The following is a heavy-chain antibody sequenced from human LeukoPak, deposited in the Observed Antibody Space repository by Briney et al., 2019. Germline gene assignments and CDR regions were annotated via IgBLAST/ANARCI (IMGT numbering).Heavy chain of an antibody. CDR2: IYTSGST. V-gene: IGHV4-4*07. CDR3: ARGFGRYGSGSYNNWFDP. CDR1: GGSISSYY. J-gene: IGHJ5*02. Sequence: KPSETLSLTCTVSGGSISSYYWSWIRQPAGKGLEWIGRIYTSGSTNYNPSLKSRVTMSVDTSKNQFSLKLSSVTAADTAVYYCARGFGRYGSGSYNNWFDPWGQGTLVTVSS. D-gene: IGHD3-10*01.